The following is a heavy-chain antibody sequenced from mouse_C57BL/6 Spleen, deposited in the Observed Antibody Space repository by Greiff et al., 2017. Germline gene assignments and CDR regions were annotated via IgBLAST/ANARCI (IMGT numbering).Heavy chain of an antibody. CDR2: IDPKSGGT. V-gene: IGHV1-72*01. CDR1: GYTFTSYW. CDR3: GRGVFPFAMDD. Sequence: QVQLQQPGAELVKPGASVKLSCKASGYTFTSYWMHWVKQRPGRGLEWIGRIDPKSGGTKYNEKFKRKATLTVDKPSSTAYMQLSSLTSEDSAVYYCGRGVFPFAMDDWGPGASVTVSS. J-gene: IGHJ4*01.